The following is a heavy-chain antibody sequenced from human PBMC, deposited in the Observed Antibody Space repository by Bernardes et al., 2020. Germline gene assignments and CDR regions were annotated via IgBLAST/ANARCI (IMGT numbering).Heavy chain of an antibody. Sequence: GGSLRLSCVASEFSFSSSTMNWVRQAPGKGLEWISSISRRSDYIYHTDSVKGRFTISRDNAKNSLYLQMNSLRADDTAVYYCASDNYDFLSGRSLSYYYYVDVWGKGTTVTVSS. D-gene: IGHD3-3*01. J-gene: IGHJ6*03. CDR1: EFSFSSST. CDR2: ISRRSDYI. CDR3: ASDNYDFLSGRSLSYYYYVDV. V-gene: IGHV3-21*01.